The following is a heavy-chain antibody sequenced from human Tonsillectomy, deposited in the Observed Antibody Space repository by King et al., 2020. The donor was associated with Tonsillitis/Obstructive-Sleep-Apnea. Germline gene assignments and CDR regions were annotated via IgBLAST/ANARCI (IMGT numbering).Heavy chain of an antibody. CDR2: IYPGDSDI. D-gene: IGHD3-3*01. J-gene: IGHJ4*02. V-gene: IGHV5-51*01. Sequence: QLVQSGAEVKKPGESLQISCKGSGYSFTTYWIGWVRQMPGKGLEWMGIIYPGDSDIRYSPSFQGQVTLSADKSISTAYLQWSSLKASDTAMYYCARTHLDFGLVSHFDYWGQGTLVTVSS. CDR3: ARTHLDFGLVSHFDY. CDR1: GYSFTTYW.